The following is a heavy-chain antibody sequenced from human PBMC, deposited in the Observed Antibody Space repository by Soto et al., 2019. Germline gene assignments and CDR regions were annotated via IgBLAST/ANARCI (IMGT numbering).Heavy chain of an antibody. D-gene: IGHD6-13*01. CDR1: GFTVSSNY. CDR2: IYSGGST. J-gene: IGHJ2*01. CDR3: ARDIRTEQQLVITTYWYFDL. Sequence: GGSLRLSCAASGFTVSSNYMSWVRQAPGKGLEWVSVIYSGGSTYYADSVKGRFTISRDNSKNTLYLQMNSLRAEDTAVYYCARDIRTEQQLVITTYWYFDLWGRGTLVTVSS. V-gene: IGHV3-53*01.